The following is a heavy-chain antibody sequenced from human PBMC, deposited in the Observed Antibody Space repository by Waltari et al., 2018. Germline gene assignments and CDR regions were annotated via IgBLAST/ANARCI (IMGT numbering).Heavy chain of an antibody. V-gene: IGHV4-39*07. J-gene: IGHJ3*02. Sequence: QMQLQESGPGLVEPSENLSLTCTASGDSISNNNYYWGWIRQPRGTGLQWIGSSHYIGDTYYSSSLKSRVIISVDTSNNQFSLRLTSVTAADTAIYFCARNQRGWFDAFDIWGQGTAVTVSS. D-gene: IGHD6-19*01. CDR2: SHYIGDT. CDR3: ARNQRGWFDAFDI. CDR1: GDSISNNNYY.